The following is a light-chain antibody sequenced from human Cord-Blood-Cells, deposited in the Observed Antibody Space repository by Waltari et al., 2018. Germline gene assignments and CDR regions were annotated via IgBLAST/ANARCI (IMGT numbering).Light chain of an antibody. Sequence: QSALTQPASVSGSPGQSITISCTGTSSDVGGYNYVSWYQQHPGKAPKLMIYDVSNRPSGVSSRFSGAKSGNPASLTISGLQAEDEADYYRSSYTSSSTLYVFGTGTKVTVL. J-gene: IGLJ1*01. CDR2: DVS. CDR3: SSYTSSSTLYV. V-gene: IGLV2-14*01. CDR1: SSDVGGYNY.